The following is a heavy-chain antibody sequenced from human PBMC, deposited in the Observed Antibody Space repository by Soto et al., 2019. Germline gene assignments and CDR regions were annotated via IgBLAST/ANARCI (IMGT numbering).Heavy chain of an antibody. CDR1: GYTLTSYY. D-gene: IGHD6-13*01. CDR3: ARGGYSSRNGMDV. CDR2: INPNSGGT. V-gene: IGHV1-2*04. J-gene: IGHJ6*01. Sequence: ASVKVSCKASGYTLTSYYIYWVRQAPGQGLEWMGWINPNSGGTNYAQKFQGWVTMTRDTSISTAYMELSRLRSDDTAVYYCARGGYSSRNGMDVWGQGTTVTVSS.